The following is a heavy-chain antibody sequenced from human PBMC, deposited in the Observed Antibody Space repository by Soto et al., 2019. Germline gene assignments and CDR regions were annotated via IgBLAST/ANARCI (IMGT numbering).Heavy chain of an antibody. CDR3: ASHPASVYDLGATTSYYGMDV. J-gene: IGHJ6*02. CDR1: GLTVSTQY. V-gene: IGHV3-53*01. D-gene: IGHD5-12*01. Sequence: VQLVESGGGLIQPGGSLRLSCAASGLTVSTQYMSWVRQAPGKGLEWVSVIYRGGNTYYADSVKGRFTISRDNSKNTLYLQVNSLRAEDTAVYYCASHPASVYDLGATTSYYGMDVWGQGTTVTVSS. CDR2: IYRGGNT.